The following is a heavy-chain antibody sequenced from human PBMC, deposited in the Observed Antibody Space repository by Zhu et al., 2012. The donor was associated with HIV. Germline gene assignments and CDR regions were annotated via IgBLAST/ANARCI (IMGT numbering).Heavy chain of an antibody. CDR1: GYSISSGYY. J-gene: IGHJ4*02. V-gene: IGHV4-38-2*02. CDR3: ARDTYYYGSGSDFDY. CDR2: IYHSGST. Sequence: QVQLQESGPGLVKPSETLSLTCTVSGYSISSGYYWGWIRQPPGKGLEWIGSIYHSGSTYYNPSLKSRVTISVDTSKNQFSLKLSSVTAADTAVYYCARDTYYYGSGSDFDYWGQGPGHRLL. D-gene: IGHD3-10*01.